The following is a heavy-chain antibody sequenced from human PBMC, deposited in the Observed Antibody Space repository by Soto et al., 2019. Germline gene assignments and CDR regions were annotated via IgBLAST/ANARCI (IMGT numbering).Heavy chain of an antibody. V-gene: IGHV3-33*01. CDR2: IWYDGSNK. CDR1: GFTFSSYG. Sequence: QVQLVESGGGVVQPGRSLRLSCAASGFTFSSYGKHWVRQAPGKGLEWVAVIWYDGSNKYYADSVKGRFTISRDNSKNTLYLQINSLRAEDTAVDYCAREGYCTNGVCHYFDYWGQGTLVTVSS. J-gene: IGHJ4*02. D-gene: IGHD2-8*01. CDR3: AREGYCTNGVCHYFDY.